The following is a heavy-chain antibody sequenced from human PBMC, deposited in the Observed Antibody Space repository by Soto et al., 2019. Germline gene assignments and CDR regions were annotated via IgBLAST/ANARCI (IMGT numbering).Heavy chain of an antibody. CDR1: GGTFSSYA. CDR2: IIPIFGTA. V-gene: IGHV1-69*01. D-gene: IGHD6-13*01. J-gene: IGHJ6*01. CDR3: VQQPKIHSYYGKDV. Sequence: QVQLVQSGAEVKKPGYSVKVSCKASGGTFSSYAISWVRQAPGQVLEWMGGIIPIFGTANYAQKFQGRVTITADDSTSRAYIELSKLGSEDTAVNYCVQQPKIHSYYGKDVWGQGPTVTVSS.